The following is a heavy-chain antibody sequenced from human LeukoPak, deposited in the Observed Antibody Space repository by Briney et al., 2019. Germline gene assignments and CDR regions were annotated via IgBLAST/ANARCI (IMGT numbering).Heavy chain of an antibody. D-gene: IGHD3-10*01. J-gene: IGHJ4*02. CDR3: AASYGSGYADY. Sequence: GGSLRLSCAASGLTCSSYWMSWVRQAPGKGLEWVANIKKDGSEKYYVDSVKGRFTISRDNAKNSLYLQMNSLRAEDPAVYYCAASYGSGYADYWGQGTLVTVSS. CDR1: GLTCSSYW. V-gene: IGHV3-7*03. CDR2: IKKDGSEK.